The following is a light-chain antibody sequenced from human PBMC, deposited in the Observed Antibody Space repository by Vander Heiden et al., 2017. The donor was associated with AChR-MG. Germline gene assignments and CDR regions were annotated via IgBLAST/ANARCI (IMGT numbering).Light chain of an antibody. Sequence: QAVLTPTSSLPTSPGASASLPSTLRRGLNVGTYRQDWYQQEPGSPPQVLLGYKSDSDKQQGSGVPSRFSGSKDASANAGILLISGLQSEDEADYYCMIWHSSAWVFGGGTKLTVL. CDR2: YKSDSDK. CDR1: RGLNVGTYR. J-gene: IGLJ3*02. V-gene: IGLV5-45*02. CDR3: MIWHSSAWV.